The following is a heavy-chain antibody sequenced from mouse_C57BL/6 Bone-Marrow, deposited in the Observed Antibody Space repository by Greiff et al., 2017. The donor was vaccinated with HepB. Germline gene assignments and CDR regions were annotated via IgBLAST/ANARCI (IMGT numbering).Heavy chain of an antibody. CDR1: GFTFSSYA. Sequence: EVQLVESGGGLVKPGGSLKLSCAASGFTFSSYAMSWVRQTPEKRLEWVATISDGGSYTYYPDNVKGRFTISRDNAKNNLYLQMSHLKSEDTAMYYCARDGDYDNYAMDYWGQGTSVTVSS. CDR2: ISDGGSYT. V-gene: IGHV5-4*01. CDR3: ARDGDYDNYAMDY. D-gene: IGHD2-4*01. J-gene: IGHJ4*01.